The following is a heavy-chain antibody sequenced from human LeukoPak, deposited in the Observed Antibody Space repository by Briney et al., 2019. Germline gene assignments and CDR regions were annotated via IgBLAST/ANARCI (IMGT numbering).Heavy chain of an antibody. CDR3: ARDRRTGTAFSFDY. D-gene: IGHD1-7*01. CDR2: IYTSGST. CDR1: GGSISSGSYY. Sequence: SETLSLTCTVSGGSISSGSYYWSWIRQPAGKGLEWIGRIYTSGSTNYNPSLKSRVTISVDTSKNQFSLKLSSVTAADTAVYYCARDRRTGTAFSFDYWGQGTLVTVSS. J-gene: IGHJ4*02. V-gene: IGHV4-61*02.